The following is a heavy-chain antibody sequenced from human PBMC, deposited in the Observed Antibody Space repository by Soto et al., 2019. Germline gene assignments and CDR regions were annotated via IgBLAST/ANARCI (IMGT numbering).Heavy chain of an antibody. CDR1: GGTFSSYA. Sequence: GASVKVSCKASGGTFSSYAISWVRQAPGQGLEWMGGIIPIFGTANYAQKFQGRVTITADESTSTAYMELSSLRSEDTAVYYCARGGYSYGYRTDYYYYGMDVWGQGTTVIVSS. V-gene: IGHV1-69*13. CDR3: ARGGYSYGYRTDYYYYGMDV. D-gene: IGHD5-18*01. J-gene: IGHJ6*02. CDR2: IIPIFGTA.